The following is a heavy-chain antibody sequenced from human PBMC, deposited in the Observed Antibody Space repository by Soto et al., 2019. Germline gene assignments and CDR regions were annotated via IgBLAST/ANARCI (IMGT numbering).Heavy chain of an antibody. V-gene: IGHV3-33*01. CDR1: GFTFSSYG. J-gene: IGHJ4*02. Sequence: QVQLVESGGGVVQPGRSLRLSCAASGFTFSSYGMHWVRQAPGKGLEWVAVIWYDGSNKYYADSVKGRFTISRDNSKNTLYLQMNSLRAEDTAVYYCARDHVVAGIRHPYDYIWGSYPGYWGQGTLVTVSS. CDR2: IWYDGSNK. D-gene: IGHD3-16*02. CDR3: ARDHVVAGIRHPYDYIWGSYPGY.